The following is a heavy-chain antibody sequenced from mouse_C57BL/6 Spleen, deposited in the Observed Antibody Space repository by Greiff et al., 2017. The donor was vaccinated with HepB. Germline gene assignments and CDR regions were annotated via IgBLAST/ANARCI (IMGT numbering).Heavy chain of an antibody. J-gene: IGHJ3*01. D-gene: IGHD2-2*01. Sequence: EVQLQQSGAELVKPGASVKLSSTASGFTIHDYYMHWVKQRTEQGLEWIGRIDPEDGETKYAPKFQGKATITADTSSNTAYLQLSSLTSEDTAVYYCRDVYDAWFAYWGQGTLATVSA. CDR1: GFTIHDYY. CDR2: IDPEDGET. CDR3: RDVYDAWFAY. V-gene: IGHV14-2*01.